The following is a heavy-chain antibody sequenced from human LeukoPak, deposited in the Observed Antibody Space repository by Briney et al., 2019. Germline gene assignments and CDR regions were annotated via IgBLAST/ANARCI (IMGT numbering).Heavy chain of an antibody. CDR1: GFTFYNSG. Sequence: HPGGSLRLSCAASGFTFYNSGMGWVRQAPGKGLEWVSAISGSGGATYYADSVKGRFTVSRDDSKNTLYLQMNSLRAEDTAVYYCAIEQWELKYWGQGTLVTVSS. D-gene: IGHD1-26*01. CDR2: ISGSGGAT. CDR3: AIEQWELKY. V-gene: IGHV3-23*01. J-gene: IGHJ4*02.